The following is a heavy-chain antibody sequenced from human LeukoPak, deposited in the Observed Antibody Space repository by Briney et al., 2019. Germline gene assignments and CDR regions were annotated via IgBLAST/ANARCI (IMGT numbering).Heavy chain of an antibody. J-gene: IGHJ3*02. CDR1: GFTFGNDW. D-gene: IGHD3-22*01. Sequence: GGSLRLSCATSGFTFGNDWMTWVRQAPGKGLEWVANIRQDGSQKYYVDSVKGRFTISRDNTKNSLFLQMNSLRAEDTAIYYCARDTSRSSSSSYFDALDMWGQGTMVTVSS. V-gene: IGHV3-7*01. CDR2: IRQDGSQK. CDR3: ARDTSRSSSSSYFDALDM.